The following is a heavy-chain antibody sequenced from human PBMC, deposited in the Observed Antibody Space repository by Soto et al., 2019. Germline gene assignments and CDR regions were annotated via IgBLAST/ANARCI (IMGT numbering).Heavy chain of an antibody. V-gene: IGHV1-2*04. D-gene: IGHD2-2*01. J-gene: IGHJ3*02. CDR3: ATTLGYCSSTSCYAAFDI. Sequence: ASVKVSCKASGYTFTGYDMHWVRQAPGQGLEWMGWINPNSGGTNYAQKFQGWVTMTRDTSISTAYMELSRLRSDDTAVYYCATTLGYCSSTSCYAAFDIWGQGTMVTVSS. CDR2: INPNSGGT. CDR1: GYTFTGYD.